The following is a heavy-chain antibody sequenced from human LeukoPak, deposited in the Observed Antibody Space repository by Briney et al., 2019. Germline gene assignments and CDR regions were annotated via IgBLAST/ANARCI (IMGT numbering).Heavy chain of an antibody. V-gene: IGHV1-8*01. CDR1: GYTFTSYD. CDR2: MNPNSGNT. J-gene: IGHJ3*02. CDR3: ATTTPPTVLMVYASVPGGAPAIDAFDI. D-gene: IGHD2-8*01. Sequence: ASVKVSCKASGYTFTSYDINWVRQATGQGLEWMGWMNPNSGNTGYTQKFQGRVTMTEDTSTDTAYMELSSLRSEDTAVYYCATTTPPTVLMVYASVPGGAPAIDAFDIWGQGTMVTVSS.